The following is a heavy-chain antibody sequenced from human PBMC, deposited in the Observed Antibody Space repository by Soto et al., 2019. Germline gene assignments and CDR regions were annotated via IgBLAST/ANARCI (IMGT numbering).Heavy chain of an antibody. Sequence: SETLSLTCTVSGDSISSHYWSWIRQPPGKGLEWIGYTHHSGSTNYNPSLKSRVTISVDMSNNQFSLKLSSVTAADTAAYYCARTYYDFWSGRYYCYTDVWGKGTTVTVSS. D-gene: IGHD3-3*01. CDR2: THHSGST. V-gene: IGHV4-59*08. CDR3: ARTYYDFWSGRYYCYTDV. J-gene: IGHJ6*03. CDR1: GDSISSHY.